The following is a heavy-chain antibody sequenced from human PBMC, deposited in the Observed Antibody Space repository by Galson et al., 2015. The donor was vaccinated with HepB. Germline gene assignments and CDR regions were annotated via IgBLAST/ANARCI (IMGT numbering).Heavy chain of an antibody. CDR3: ARRSGGGGRYDY. V-gene: IGHV1-69*13. Sequence: SVKVSCKASGGTFSSYAISWVRQAPGQGLEWMGGIIPIFGTANYAQKFHGRVTITADESTSTAYMELSSLRSEDTAVYYCARRSGGGGRYDYWGQGTLVTVSS. J-gene: IGHJ4*02. CDR1: GGTFSSYA. CDR2: IIPIFGTA. D-gene: IGHD2-15*01.